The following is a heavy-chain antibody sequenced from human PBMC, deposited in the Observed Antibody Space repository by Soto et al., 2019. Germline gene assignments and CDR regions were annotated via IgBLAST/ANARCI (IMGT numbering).Heavy chain of an antibody. J-gene: IGHJ6*02. Sequence: PGGSLRLSCAASGFTFSSYAMSWVRQAPGKGLEWVSAMSGSGGSTYYADSVKGRFTISRDNSKNTLYLQMNSLRAEDTAVYYCAKAIAAAGFYYYGMDVWGQGTTVTVSS. CDR1: GFTFSSYA. V-gene: IGHV3-23*01. D-gene: IGHD6-13*01. CDR3: AKAIAAAGFYYYGMDV. CDR2: MSGSGGST.